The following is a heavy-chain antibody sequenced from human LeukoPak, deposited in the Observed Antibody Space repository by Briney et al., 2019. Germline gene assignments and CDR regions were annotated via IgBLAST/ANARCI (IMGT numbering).Heavy chain of an antibody. CDR2: ISTSSSFI. D-gene: IGHD3-10*01. CDR1: GFTFSSYS. CDR3: ARFFYGPGSYYELLYFDY. J-gene: IGHJ4*02. Sequence: PGGSLRLSCAASGFTFSSYSMNWVRQAPGKGLEWVSSISTSSSFIYYADSVKGRFTISRDNAKNSLYLQMNSLRAEDTAVYYCARFFYGPGSYYELLYFDYWGQGTLVTVSS. V-gene: IGHV3-21*01.